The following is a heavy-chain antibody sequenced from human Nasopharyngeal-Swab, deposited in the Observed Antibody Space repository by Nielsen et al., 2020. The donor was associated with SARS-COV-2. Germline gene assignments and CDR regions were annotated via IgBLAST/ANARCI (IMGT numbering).Heavy chain of an antibody. CDR2: ISGSGGST. CDR1: GFTFSSYA. CDR3: AKEGSRTTVITIYWYFDL. Sequence: GSLRLSCAASGFTFSSYAMSWVRQAPGKGLEWDSAISGSGGSTYYADSVKGRFTISRDNSKNTLYLQMNSLRAEDTAVYYCAKEGSRTTVITIYWYFDLWGRGTLVTVSS. D-gene: IGHD2/OR15-2a*01. V-gene: IGHV3-23*01. J-gene: IGHJ2*01.